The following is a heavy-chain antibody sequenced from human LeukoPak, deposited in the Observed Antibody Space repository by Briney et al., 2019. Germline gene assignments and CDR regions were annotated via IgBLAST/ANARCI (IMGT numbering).Heavy chain of an antibody. D-gene: IGHD1-14*01. V-gene: IGHV4-59*01. CDR3: ARETSRKGAHYMDV. Sequence: SETLSLTCSVSGGSISSYYWSWIRQPPGKGLEWIGYIYYSGSTNYNPSLKSRVTISVDTSKNQFSLKLSSVTAADTAVYYCARETSRKGAHYMDVWGKGTTVTISS. CDR2: IYYSGST. J-gene: IGHJ6*03. CDR1: GGSISSYY.